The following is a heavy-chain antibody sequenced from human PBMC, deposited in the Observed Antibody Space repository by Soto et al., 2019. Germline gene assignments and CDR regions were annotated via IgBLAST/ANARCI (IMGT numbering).Heavy chain of an antibody. J-gene: IGHJ4*02. CDR2: ISYDGRNK. D-gene: IGHD6-13*01. CDR3: AKDRSSSWPLDY. CDR1: GFTFSSYC. V-gene: IGHV3-30*18. Sequence: QVQLVESGGSVVQPGRSVRLSCAASGFTFSSYCMHWVRQAPGKGLEWVAVISYDGRNKYSADSVKGPFTISRDNSKNTLYLQMNSLRAEDTAVYYCAKDRSSSWPLDYWGQGTLVTVSS.